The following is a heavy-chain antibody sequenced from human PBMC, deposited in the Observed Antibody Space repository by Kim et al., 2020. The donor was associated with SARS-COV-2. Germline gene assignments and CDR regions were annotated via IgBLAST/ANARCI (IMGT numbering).Heavy chain of an antibody. CDR1: GYSFTNYW. V-gene: IGHV5-51*01. D-gene: IGHD3-22*01. CDR2: IYPGDSDT. J-gene: IGHJ3*02. CDR3: AGHESSGYLGGDDAFAI. Sequence: GESLKISCKGSGYSFTNYWIGWVRQMPGKGLEWMGIIYPGDSDTRYSPSFQGQVTISADKSISTAYLQWSSLKASDTAMYYCAGHESSGYLGGDDAFAIWGQGTRVTVS.